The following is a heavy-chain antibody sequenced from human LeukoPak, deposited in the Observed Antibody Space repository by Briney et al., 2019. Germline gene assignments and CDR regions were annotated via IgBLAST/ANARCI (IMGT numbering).Heavy chain of an antibody. Sequence: GASVKVSCKASGYTFTGYYMHWVRQAPGQGLEWMGWINPNSGDTNYAQKFQGRVTMTRDTSISTAYMELSRLRSDDTAVYYCARSDFWGPFDYWGQGTLVTVSS. D-gene: IGHD3-3*01. CDR3: ARSDFWGPFDY. CDR1: GYTFTGYY. CDR2: INPNSGDT. J-gene: IGHJ4*02. V-gene: IGHV1-2*02.